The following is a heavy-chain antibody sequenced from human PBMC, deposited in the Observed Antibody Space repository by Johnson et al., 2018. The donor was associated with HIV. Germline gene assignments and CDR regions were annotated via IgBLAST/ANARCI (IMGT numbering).Heavy chain of an antibody. D-gene: IGHD3-22*01. CDR2: ISYDGSNT. CDR1: GFTFSSYA. CDR3: ARDVHMERYYDSSGYPPPHAVDI. J-gene: IGHJ3*02. V-gene: IGHV3-30-3*01. Sequence: QVQLVESVGGVVQPGRSLRLSCAASGFTFSSYAIHWVRQAPGKGLEWVAVISYDGSNTYYADSVKGRFTISRDNSKNTLYLQMNSLIPEATAVYYCARDVHMERYYDSSGYPPPHAVDIWGQGTMVTVSS.